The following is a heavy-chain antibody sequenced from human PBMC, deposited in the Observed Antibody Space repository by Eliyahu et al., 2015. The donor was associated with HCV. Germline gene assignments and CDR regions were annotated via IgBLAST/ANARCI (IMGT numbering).Heavy chain of an antibody. V-gene: IGHV3-23*01. Sequence: EVQLLESGGGLVQPGGSLXLSCAASGFPFSSXAMRWVRRAPGEGLXWVSAISGSGGSTYYADSVKGRFTISRDNSKNTLYLQMNSLRAEDTAVYYCAKDLALNTFGGVIVPSDAFDIWGQGTMVTVSS. J-gene: IGHJ3*02. D-gene: IGHD3-16*02. CDR2: ISGSGGST. CDR3: AKDLALNTFGGVIVPSDAFDI. CDR1: GFPFSSXA.